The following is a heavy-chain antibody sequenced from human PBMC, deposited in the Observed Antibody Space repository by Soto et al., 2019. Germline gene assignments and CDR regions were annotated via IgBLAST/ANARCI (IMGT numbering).Heavy chain of an antibody. J-gene: IGHJ4*02. CDR3: AKSPRGEMATD. Sequence: QVQLVQSGGEVKKPGASVTVSCKASGYTFINYHITSGRQAPGQGLEWMAWINTYNGMTDYAQRFQGRVTMTRDTSTSTAYMELRNLGSDDTAVYFCAKSPRGEMATDWGQGTLVTVSS. D-gene: IGHD5-12*01. V-gene: IGHV1-18*01. CDR1: GYTFINYH. CDR2: INTYNGMT.